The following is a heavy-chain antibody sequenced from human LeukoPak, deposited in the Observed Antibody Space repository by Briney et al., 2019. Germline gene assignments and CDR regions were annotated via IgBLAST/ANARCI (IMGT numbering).Heavy chain of an antibody. V-gene: IGHV4-4*09. CDR2: IYTSGST. J-gene: IGHJ2*01. CDR3: ARERPPNYYDSSGYYRSDWYFDL. D-gene: IGHD3-22*01. Sequence: PSETLSLTCTVSGGSINSYYWSWIRQPPGKGLEWIGYIYTSGSTNYNPSLKSRVTISVDTSKNQFSLKLSSVTAADTAVYYCARERPPNYYDSSGYYRSDWYFDLWGRGTLVTVSS. CDR1: GGSINSYY.